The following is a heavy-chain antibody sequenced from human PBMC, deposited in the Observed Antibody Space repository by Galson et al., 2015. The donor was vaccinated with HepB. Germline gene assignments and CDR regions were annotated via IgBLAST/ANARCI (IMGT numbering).Heavy chain of an antibody. CDR2: ISSGSSYI. D-gene: IGHD4-17*01. V-gene: IGHV3-21*01. J-gene: IGHJ5*01. Sequence: SLRLSCAASGFTFSSYSMNWVRQAPGKGLEWVSSISSGSSYIFYADSVKGRFTISRDNAKNSLYLQMNSLRAEDTAVYYCVRIRGSGDYNEGFDSWGQGILVTVSS. CDR1: GFTFSSYS. CDR3: VRIRGSGDYNEGFDS.